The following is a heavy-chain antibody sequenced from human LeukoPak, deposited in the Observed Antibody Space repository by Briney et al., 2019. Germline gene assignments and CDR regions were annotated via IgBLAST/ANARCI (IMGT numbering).Heavy chain of an antibody. Sequence: GGSLRLSCAASGFTFTTYAMSWVRQAPGKGLEWVSAISGSGGSTYYADSVKGRFTISRDNSKNTLYLQMNSLRAEDTAVYYCVKESWSVAGHPFDYWGQGTLVTVSS. CDR2: ISGSGGST. V-gene: IGHV3-23*01. CDR1: GFTFTTYA. J-gene: IGHJ4*02. CDR3: VKESWSVAGHPFDY. D-gene: IGHD6-19*01.